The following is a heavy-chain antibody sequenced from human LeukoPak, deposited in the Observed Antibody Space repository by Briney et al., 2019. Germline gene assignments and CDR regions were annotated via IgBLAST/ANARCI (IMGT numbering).Heavy chain of an antibody. CDR3: AKDGAGSWFGEAT. D-gene: IGHD6-13*01. CDR2: ISYDGSNK. J-gene: IGHJ5*02. Sequence: GGSLRLCSVGSGFTFRSFGMQWVRQAQGKGLGRVALISYDGSNKHYVDYVKGRFTISRDNSKNTLYLQMNGLRPEDTAVYYCAKDGAGSWFGEATWGQGTLVTVSS. V-gene: IGHV3-30*18. CDR1: GFTFRSFG.